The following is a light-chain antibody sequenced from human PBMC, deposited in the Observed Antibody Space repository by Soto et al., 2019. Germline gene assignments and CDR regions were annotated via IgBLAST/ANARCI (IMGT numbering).Light chain of an antibody. Sequence: EIVLTQSPGTLSLSPGERATLSCRASQRVSSNYLAWYQQKPGQAPRLLIYAASSGAPGIPDRFSGSGSGTDFTLTISRLEPEDFAVYYCQQYGSSPTFGGGTKVDIK. CDR2: AAS. V-gene: IGKV3-20*01. CDR3: QQYGSSPT. J-gene: IGKJ4*01. CDR1: QRVSSNY.